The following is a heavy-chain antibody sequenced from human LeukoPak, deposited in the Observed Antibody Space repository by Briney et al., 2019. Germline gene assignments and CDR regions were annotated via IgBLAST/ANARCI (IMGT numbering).Heavy chain of an antibody. D-gene: IGHD6-6*01. J-gene: IGHJ4*02. CDR2: IKSKTDGGTT. Sequence: GGSLRLSCAASAFTFSNDWMSWVRQAPGKGLEWVGHIKSKTDGGTTDYAAPVKGRFTISRDDSKNTLYLQMNSLKTEDTAVYYCTRQQLVFDCWGQGTLVTVYS. CDR1: AFTFSNDW. V-gene: IGHV3-15*01. CDR3: TRQQLVFDC.